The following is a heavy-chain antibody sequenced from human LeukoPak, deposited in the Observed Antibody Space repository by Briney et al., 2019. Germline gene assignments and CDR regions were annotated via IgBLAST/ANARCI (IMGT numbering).Heavy chain of an antibody. CDR3: ARLNQGNRFDY. J-gene: IGHJ4*02. Sequence: PSETLSLTCTVSGGSISSSSSYWGWTRQPPGKGVEWIGSIYYSGSTYYNASLKSRVTISVDTSKNQFSLKLSSVTAADTAVYYCARLNQGNRFDYSGQGTLVTVSS. D-gene: IGHD1-14*01. CDR2: IYYSGST. CDR1: GGSISSSSSY. V-gene: IGHV4-39*01.